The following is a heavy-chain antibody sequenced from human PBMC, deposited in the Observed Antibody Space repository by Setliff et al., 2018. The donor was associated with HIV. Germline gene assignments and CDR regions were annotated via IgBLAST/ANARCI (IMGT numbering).Heavy chain of an antibody. J-gene: IGHJ4*02. CDR2: MYYSGST. D-gene: IGHD3-22*01. Sequence: SETLSLTCTVPAGSISSGSHYWAWIRQPPGKGLEWIGHMYYSGSTYYNPSLKSRVAISVDKSNNQFSLKLSSVTAADTAVYYCARVGYYDTSFDYWGQGTLVTVSS. CDR1: AGSISSGSHY. CDR3: ARVGYYDTSFDY. V-gene: IGHV4-39*07.